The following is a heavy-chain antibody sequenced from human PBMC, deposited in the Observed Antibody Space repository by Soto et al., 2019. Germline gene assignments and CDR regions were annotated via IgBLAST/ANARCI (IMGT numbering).Heavy chain of an antibody. CDR2: IFHSGST. Sequence: QVQLQESGPGLEKPSGTLSLTCAVFGGSISNSNWWTWVRQPPGKGLDWIGEIFHSGSTNYNSSLMGRVTISVDKANNHFSLKLSSVTAADTAVYYCAHRPIVGAAIWGQGTLVTVSS. CDR1: GGSISNSNW. V-gene: IGHV4-4*02. CDR3: AHRPIVGAAI. J-gene: IGHJ4*02. D-gene: IGHD1-26*01.